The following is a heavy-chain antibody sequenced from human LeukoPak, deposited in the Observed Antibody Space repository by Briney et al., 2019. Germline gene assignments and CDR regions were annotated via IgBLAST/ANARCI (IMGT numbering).Heavy chain of an antibody. CDR1: GFTFSSYG. CDR2: ISYDGSNK. V-gene: IGHV3-30*03. Sequence: PGRSLRLSCAASGFTFSSYGMHWVRQAPGKGLEWVAVISYDGSNKYYADSVKGRFTISRDNAKNSLYLQMNSLRAEDTAAYYCARQSSGNYYRYGMDVWGQGTTVTVSS. CDR3: ARQSSGNYYRYGMDV. J-gene: IGHJ6*02. D-gene: IGHD3-10*01.